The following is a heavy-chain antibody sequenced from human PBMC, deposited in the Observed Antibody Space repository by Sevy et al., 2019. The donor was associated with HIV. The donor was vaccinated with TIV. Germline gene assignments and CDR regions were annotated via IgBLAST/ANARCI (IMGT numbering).Heavy chain of an antibody. V-gene: IGHV4-39*01. CDR2: LYYSGST. J-gene: IGHJ6*02. D-gene: IGHD5-12*01. Sequence: SETLSLTCTVSGGSISSTSYYWGWIRQPPGKGLEWIGSLYYSGSTYYNPSLQSRVTISVDTSKNQFSLKLSSVTAADTAVYYCARQDGSRGYSYYYHGIDVWGQGTTVTVSS. CDR1: GGSISSTSYY. CDR3: ARQDGSRGYSYYYHGIDV.